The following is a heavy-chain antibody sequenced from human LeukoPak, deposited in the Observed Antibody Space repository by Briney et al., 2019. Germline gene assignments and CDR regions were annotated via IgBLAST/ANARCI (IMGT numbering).Heavy chain of an antibody. CDR1: GYTLTELS. CDR3: ARAFDFWTIPNNWFDP. V-gene: IGHV1-24*01. Sequence: ASVKVSCKVSGYTLTELSMHWVRQAPGKGLEWMGGFDPEDGETIYAQKFQGRVTMTEDTSTDTAYMELGSLRSDDTAVYYCARAFDFWTIPNNWFDPWGQGTLVTVSS. CDR2: FDPEDGET. J-gene: IGHJ5*02. D-gene: IGHD3/OR15-3a*01.